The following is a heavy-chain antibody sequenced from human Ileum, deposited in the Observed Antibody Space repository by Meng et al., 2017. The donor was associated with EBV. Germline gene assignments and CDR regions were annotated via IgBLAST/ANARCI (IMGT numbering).Heavy chain of an antibody. Sequence: HVQLQQSGPRLVRPSETLPLTCTVAGASVTSSGYYWSWLRQSPGKGLEWLGYVNYNGDSTYNPSLKSRVTIFIDTSKKQFYLNLTSATAADTAIYYCARDLRVGGAFDYWGQGTLVTVSS. D-gene: IGHD1-26*01. V-gene: IGHV4-61*08. CDR3: ARDLRVGGAFDY. CDR1: GASVTSSGYY. CDR2: VNYNGDS. J-gene: IGHJ4*02.